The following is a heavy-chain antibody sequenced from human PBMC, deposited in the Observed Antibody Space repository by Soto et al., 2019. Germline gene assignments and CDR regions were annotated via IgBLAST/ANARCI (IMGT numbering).Heavy chain of an antibody. CDR3: AATNIVVVNARLEY. CDR2: INHSGST. D-gene: IGHD2-21*01. Sequence: SETLSLTCAVYGGSFSGFYCSWIRQPPWKGLEWIGEINHSGSTNYNPSLKGRVTISVDTSKSQFSLKLSPLTAADTAVYYCAATNIVVVNARLEYLGQVTLLTVSS. CDR1: GGSFSGFY. V-gene: IGHV4-34*01. J-gene: IGHJ4*02.